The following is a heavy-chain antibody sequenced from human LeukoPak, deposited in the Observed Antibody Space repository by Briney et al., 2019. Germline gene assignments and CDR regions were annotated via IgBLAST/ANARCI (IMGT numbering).Heavy chain of an antibody. CDR1: GFTFRTYW. D-gene: IGHD3-16*01. J-gene: IGHJ5*02. Sequence: GWSLRLSCAASGFTFRTYWMHWVRQAPGKGLLWVSRINTVGRGTIYAASVKGRFTISGDNANNPLYLQMNSLRAEDTALYYCARAKPGGNWFDPWGQGTQVTVSS. CDR3: ARAKPGGNWFDP. CDR2: INTVGRGT. V-gene: IGHV3-74*01.